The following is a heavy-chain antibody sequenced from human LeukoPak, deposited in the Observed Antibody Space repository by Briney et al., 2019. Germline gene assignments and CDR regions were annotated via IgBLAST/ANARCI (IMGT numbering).Heavy chain of an antibody. V-gene: IGHV3-53*01. CDR2: IYSGGST. CDR1: GFTVSSNY. J-gene: IGHJ4*02. CDR3: ARVGTAMVLDY. D-gene: IGHD5-18*01. Sequence: PGGSLRLSCAASGFTVSSNYMSWVRQAPGKGLEWVSVIYSGGSTYYADSAKGRFTISRDNSKNTLYLQMNSLRAEDTAVYYCARVGTAMVLDYWGQGTLVTVSS.